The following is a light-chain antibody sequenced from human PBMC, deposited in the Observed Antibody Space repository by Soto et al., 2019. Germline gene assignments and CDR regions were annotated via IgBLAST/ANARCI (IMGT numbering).Light chain of an antibody. V-gene: IGLV2-23*03. CDR2: EGS. CDR3: CSYAGSSTFEV. Sequence: HSALTQPASVSGSPGQSITISCTGTSSDVGSYNLVSWYQQHPGKAPKLMIYEGSKRPSGVSNRFSGSKSGNTASLTISGLQAEDEADYYCCSYAGSSTFEVFGGGTKLTGL. CDR1: SSDVGSYNL. J-gene: IGLJ3*02.